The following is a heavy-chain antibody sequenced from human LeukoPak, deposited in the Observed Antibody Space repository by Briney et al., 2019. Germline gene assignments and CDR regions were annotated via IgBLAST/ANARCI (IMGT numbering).Heavy chain of an antibody. J-gene: IGHJ4*02. CDR3: ALDLDYTTYGYYFDY. Sequence: GGSLRLSCTASGLTFSSYAKNGFRQAPGKGLEWVSGIGAGGTFTYYADSVKGRFTIFRDNSRNTLYLQMNSLRADDTAVYCCALDLDYTTYGYYFDYWGQGTLVTVSS. CDR2: IGAGGTFT. CDR1: GLTFSSYA. D-gene: IGHD4-11*01. V-gene: IGHV3-23*01.